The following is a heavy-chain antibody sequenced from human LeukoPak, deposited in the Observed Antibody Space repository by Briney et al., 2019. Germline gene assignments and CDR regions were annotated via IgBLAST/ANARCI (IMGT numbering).Heavy chain of an antibody. D-gene: IGHD3-3*01. J-gene: IGHJ6*04. Sequence: GGFLRLSCAASGFTFSSCSMNWVRQAPGKGLEWVSSISSSSSYIYYADSVKGRFTISRDNAKNSLYLQMNSLRAEDTAVYYCARDFGRPITIFGVVIIADVWGKGTTVTVSS. CDR2: ISSSSSYI. CDR3: ARDFGRPITIFGVVIIADV. CDR1: GFTFSSCS. V-gene: IGHV3-21*01.